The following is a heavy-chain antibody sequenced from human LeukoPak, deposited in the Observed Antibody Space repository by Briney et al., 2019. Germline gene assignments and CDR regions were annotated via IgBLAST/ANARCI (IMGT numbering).Heavy chain of an antibody. J-gene: IGHJ3*02. D-gene: IGHD3-22*01. V-gene: IGHV4-59*08. CDR2: IYYGGST. Sequence: SETLSLTCTVSGCSISSYDWSWIRQPPGKGLEWVGCIYYGGSTNYNPSLKSRVTISVDTSKNPFSVMLSSVTAADTVVYFCARQVWCYDRCAFDIWGQGTMVTVSS. CDR3: ARQVWCYDRCAFDI. CDR1: GCSISSYD.